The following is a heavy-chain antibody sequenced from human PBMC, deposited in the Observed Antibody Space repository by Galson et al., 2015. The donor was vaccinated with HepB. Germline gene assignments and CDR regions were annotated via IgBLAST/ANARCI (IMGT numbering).Heavy chain of an antibody. V-gene: IGHV1-3*01. Sequence: SVKVSCKASGYTFTTYAMHWVRQAPGQRLEWMGWINAGSGNTKYSRKFQGRVTITRDTSASTAYIELSSLRSEDTAVYYCARGEWFGELLTSDYWGQGTLVTVSS. CDR2: INAGSGNT. CDR3: ARGEWFGELLTSDY. CDR1: GYTFTTYA. D-gene: IGHD3-10*01. J-gene: IGHJ4*02.